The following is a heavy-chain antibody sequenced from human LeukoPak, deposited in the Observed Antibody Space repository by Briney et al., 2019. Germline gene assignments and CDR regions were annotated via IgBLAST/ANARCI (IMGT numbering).Heavy chain of an antibody. Sequence: GASVKVSCKASGYTFTSYGISWVRQAPGQGLEWMGWMNPNSGNTGYAQKFQGRVTMTRNTSISTAYMELSSLRSEDTAVYYCARGDIRWFGDRGYNWFDLWGQGTLVTVSS. CDR1: GYTFTSYG. V-gene: IGHV1-8*02. CDR2: MNPNSGNT. CDR3: ARGDIRWFGDRGYNWFDL. D-gene: IGHD3-10*01. J-gene: IGHJ5*02.